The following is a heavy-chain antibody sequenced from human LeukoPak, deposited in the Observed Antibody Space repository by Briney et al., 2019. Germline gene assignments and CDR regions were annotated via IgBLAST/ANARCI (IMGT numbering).Heavy chain of an antibody. Sequence: GGSLRLSCAASGFTFSSYAMHWVRQAPGKGLEWVAVISYDGSNKYYADSVKGRFTISRDNSKNTLYLQVNSLRTEDTAVYYCARQDGLELLRLDYWGQGTLVTVSS. J-gene: IGHJ4*02. V-gene: IGHV3-30-3*01. D-gene: IGHD1-7*01. CDR2: ISYDGSNK. CDR1: GFTFSSYA. CDR3: ARQDGLELLRLDY.